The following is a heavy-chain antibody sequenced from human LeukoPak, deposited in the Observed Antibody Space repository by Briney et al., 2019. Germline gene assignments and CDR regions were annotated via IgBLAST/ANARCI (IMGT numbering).Heavy chain of an antibody. V-gene: IGHV1-58*02. CDR1: GFTVTSSA. CDR2: IVVCIGNT. CDR3: AAANDYGDYYYYMDV. D-gene: IGHD4-17*01. J-gene: IGHJ6*03. Sequence: ASVKVSCKASGFTVTSSAMKWVRQARGQRREWIGWIVVCIGNTKYAQKFQERVTITRDMSTSTAYMELSSLRSEDTAVYYCAAANDYGDYYYYMDVWGKGTTVTVSS.